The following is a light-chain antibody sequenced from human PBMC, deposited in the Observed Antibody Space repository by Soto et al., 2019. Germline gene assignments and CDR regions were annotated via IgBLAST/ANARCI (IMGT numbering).Light chain of an antibody. V-gene: IGKV3-15*01. CDR1: QSVSSS. J-gene: IGKJ1*01. Sequence: EIVVTQSPATLSVSPGERVTLSCRASQSVSSSLAWYQQRPGQAPRLLIYDTSTRAAGISARFSGSGSGTEFTLTICSLQSEDFAVYYCQQYIDWPPGTFGKGTAVEIK. CDR2: DTS. CDR3: QQYIDWPPGT.